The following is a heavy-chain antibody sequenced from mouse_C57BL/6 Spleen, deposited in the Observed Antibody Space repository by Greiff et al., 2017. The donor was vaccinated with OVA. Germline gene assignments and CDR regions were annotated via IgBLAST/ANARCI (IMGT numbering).Heavy chain of an antibody. J-gene: IGHJ4*01. D-gene: IGHD2-4*01. Sequence: EVKLVESGAELVRPGASVKLSCTASGFNIKDDYMHWVKQRPEQGLEWIGWIDPENGDTEYASKFQGKATITADTSSNTAYLQLSSLTSEDTAVYYCTTPDYDDPLYAMDYWGQGTSVTVSS. V-gene: IGHV14-4*01. CDR1: GFNIKDDY. CDR2: IDPENGDT. CDR3: TTPDYDDPLYAMDY.